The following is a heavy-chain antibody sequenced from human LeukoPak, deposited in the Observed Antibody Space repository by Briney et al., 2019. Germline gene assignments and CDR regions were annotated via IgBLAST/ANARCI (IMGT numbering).Heavy chain of an antibody. CDR1: EFTVSSNY. Sequence: GGSLRLSCAASEFTVSSNYMSWIRQAPGKGLEWVSIIYPGETTHYAESVKGRFTVSRDNSKNTLSLQMDSLRAEDTAVYFCATYSATYYCLEDWGQGTLVAVSS. V-gene: IGHV3-53*01. CDR3: ATYSATYYCLED. D-gene: IGHD1-26*01. CDR2: IYPGETT. J-gene: IGHJ4*02.